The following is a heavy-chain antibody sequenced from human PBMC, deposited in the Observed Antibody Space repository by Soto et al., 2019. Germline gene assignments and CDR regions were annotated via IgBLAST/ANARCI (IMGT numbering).Heavy chain of an antibody. CDR1: GFTVGSGS. CDR2: LYPGGNS. CDR3: ARTPGHWPIRFDY. D-gene: IGHD1-1*01. V-gene: IGHV3-66*01. Sequence: EVQRVESGGGLVQPGGSLKLSCAAFGFTVGSGSMSWGRQAPGRGLEWVSILYPGGNSDSADSVKGRFTISRDNAKITVDLHMFNLRAEDTAVYYCARTPGHWPIRFDYWGQGTLVTVSS. J-gene: IGHJ4*02.